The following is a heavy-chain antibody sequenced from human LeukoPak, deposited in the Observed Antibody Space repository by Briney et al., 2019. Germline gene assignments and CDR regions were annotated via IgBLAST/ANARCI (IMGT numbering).Heavy chain of an antibody. CDR2: IYYSGST. Sequence: SETLSLTCTVSGGSISSYYWSWIRRPPGKGLEWIGYIYYSGSTNYNPSLKSRVTISVDTSKNQFSLKLSSVTAADTAVYYCAREVVAANWYNWFDPWGQGTLVTVSS. CDR1: GGSISSYY. D-gene: IGHD2-15*01. J-gene: IGHJ5*02. V-gene: IGHV4-59*01. CDR3: AREVVAANWYNWFDP.